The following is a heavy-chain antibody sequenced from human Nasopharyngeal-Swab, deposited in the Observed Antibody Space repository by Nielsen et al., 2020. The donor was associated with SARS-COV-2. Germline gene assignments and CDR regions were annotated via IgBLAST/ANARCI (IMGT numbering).Heavy chain of an antibody. Sequence: GESLKISCAASGFTLSSNGMDWVRQAPGKGLEWVAYISSSSSTSYYADSVKGRFTISRDNAENSLYLQMNSLRDEDTAVYYCARDVALVSAALDYWGQGTLVTVSS. CDR1: GFTLSSNG. V-gene: IGHV3-48*02. J-gene: IGHJ4*02. D-gene: IGHD5/OR15-5a*01. CDR3: ARDVALVSAALDY. CDR2: ISSSSSTS.